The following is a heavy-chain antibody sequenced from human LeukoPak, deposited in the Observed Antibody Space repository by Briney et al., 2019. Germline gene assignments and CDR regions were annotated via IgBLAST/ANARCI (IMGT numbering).Heavy chain of an antibody. CDR3: ARSARLMKGVVEVTALDD. J-gene: IGHJ4*02. Sequence: GGSLRLSCAASGFTFSSYGMHWVRQAPGKGLEWVAFIRYDGSNKYYADSVKGRFTISRDNSKNTLYLQMNSLRAEDTAVYYCARSARLMKGVVEVTALDDWGQGTLVTVSS. D-gene: IGHD3-3*01. CDR1: GFTFSSYG. CDR2: IRYDGSNK. V-gene: IGHV3-30*02.